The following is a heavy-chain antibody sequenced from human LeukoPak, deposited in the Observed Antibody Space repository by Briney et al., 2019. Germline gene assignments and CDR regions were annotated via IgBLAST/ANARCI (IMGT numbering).Heavy chain of an antibody. CDR1: GFTFDYYG. Sequence: GGSLRLSCAASGFTFDYYGMTWVRQAPGKGLEWVSGINWNGGSTDYADSVKGRFTISRDNAKNSLYLQMNSLRAEDTAFYYCARDRYYDTSGFLDYWGQGTLVTVSS. CDR3: ARDRYYDTSGFLDY. D-gene: IGHD3-22*01. V-gene: IGHV3-20*04. J-gene: IGHJ4*02. CDR2: INWNGGST.